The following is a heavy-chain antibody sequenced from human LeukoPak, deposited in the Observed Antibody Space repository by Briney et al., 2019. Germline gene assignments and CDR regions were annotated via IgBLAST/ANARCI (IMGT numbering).Heavy chain of an antibody. CDR1: GGSINNYY. CDR2: ISHIGRT. D-gene: IGHD4-17*01. Sequence: PSETLSLTCTVSGGSINNYYWSWIRQSPGTGLEWIGYISHIGRTNYNPSLKSRVTISIDTSKNQFSLKLRSVTAADTAVYYCARDLVTVTKGFDIWGQGTMVSVSS. CDR3: ARDLVTVTKGFDI. V-gene: IGHV4-59*01. J-gene: IGHJ3*02.